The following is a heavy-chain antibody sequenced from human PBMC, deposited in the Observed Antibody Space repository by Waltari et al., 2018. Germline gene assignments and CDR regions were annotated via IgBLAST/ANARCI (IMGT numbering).Heavy chain of an antibody. CDR1: GFTFRSYA. D-gene: IGHD6-13*01. V-gene: IGHV3-23*01. Sequence: EVQLLESGGGLVQPGGSLRLSCAASGFTFRSYAMRWVRQAPGKGLEWVSGISGSGGSTYYADSVKGRFTISRDNSKNTLYLQMNSLRAEDTAVYYCAKFPSIAAAGPWGQGTLVTVSS. J-gene: IGHJ5*02. CDR2: ISGSGGST. CDR3: AKFPSIAAAGP.